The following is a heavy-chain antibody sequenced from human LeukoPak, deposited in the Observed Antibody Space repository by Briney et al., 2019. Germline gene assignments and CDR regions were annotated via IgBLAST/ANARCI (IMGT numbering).Heavy chain of an antibody. CDR1: GFTFSSYG. J-gene: IGHJ2*01. Sequence: GGSLRLSCAASGFTFSSYGMHWVRQAPGKGLEWVAVISYDGSNKYHADSVKGRFTISRDNSKNTLYLQMNSLRAEDTAVYYCAKDRGAHWYFDLWGRGTLVTVSS. V-gene: IGHV3-30*18. CDR2: ISYDGSNK. D-gene: IGHD3-10*01. CDR3: AKDRGAHWYFDL.